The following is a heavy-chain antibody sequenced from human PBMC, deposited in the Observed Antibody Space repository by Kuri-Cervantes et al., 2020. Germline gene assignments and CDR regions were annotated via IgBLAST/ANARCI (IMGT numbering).Heavy chain of an antibody. CDR3: ARDGIYGDYYYYGMDV. CDR1: GFTFSSYW. J-gene: IGHJ6*02. Sequence: GESLKISCAASGFTFSSYWMSWVRQAPGKGLEWVSSISSSSSYIYYADSVKGRFTISRDNAKNSLYLQMNSLRAEDTAVYYCARDGIYGDYYYYGMDVWGQGTTVTVSS. CDR2: ISSSSSYI. D-gene: IGHD4-17*01. V-gene: IGHV3-21*01.